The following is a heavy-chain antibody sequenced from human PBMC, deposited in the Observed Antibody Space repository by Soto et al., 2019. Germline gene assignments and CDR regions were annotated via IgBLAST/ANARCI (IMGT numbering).Heavy chain of an antibody. CDR2: IFYDGYT. J-gene: IGHJ4*02. V-gene: IGHV4-39*01. Sequence: QVQLQESGPGLVMPSETLSLTCTVSGDSISGSPYFWGWIRQPPGKRPEWIGSIFYDGYTLYTPSLKSRVTISVDTSKNQFSLKLTSVAAADTAIYFCARLQAAVPHYWGQGILVTVSS. CDR3: ARLQAAVPHY. CDR1: GDSISGSPYF. D-gene: IGHD6-13*01.